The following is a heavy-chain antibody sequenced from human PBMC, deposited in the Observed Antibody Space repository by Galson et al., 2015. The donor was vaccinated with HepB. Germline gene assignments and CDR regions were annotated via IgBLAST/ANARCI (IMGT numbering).Heavy chain of an antibody. CDR3: ARDPPSYDSIDAFDI. CDR2: INSDGSST. J-gene: IGHJ3*02. Sequence: SLRLSCAASGFTFSSYWMHWVRQAPGKGLVWVSRINSDGSSTSYADSVKGRFTISRDNAKNTLYLQMNSLRAEDTAVYYCARDPPSYDSIDAFDIWGQGTMVTVSS. D-gene: IGHD3-22*01. V-gene: IGHV3-74*01. CDR1: GFTFSSYW.